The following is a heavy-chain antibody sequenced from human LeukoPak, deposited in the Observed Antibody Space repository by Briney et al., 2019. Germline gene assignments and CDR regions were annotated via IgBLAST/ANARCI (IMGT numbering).Heavy chain of an antibody. J-gene: IGHJ4*02. V-gene: IGHV3-48*01. D-gene: IGHD6-6*01. CDR1: GFTFSSYS. CDR2: ISSSSSTI. Sequence: GGSLRLSCAASGFTFSSYSMNWVRQAPGKGLEWVSYISSSSSTIYYADSVKGRFTISRDNSKNTLYLQMSSLRVADTALYYCARDALEYSSSSGQDWGQGTLVTVSS. CDR3: ARDALEYSSSSGQD.